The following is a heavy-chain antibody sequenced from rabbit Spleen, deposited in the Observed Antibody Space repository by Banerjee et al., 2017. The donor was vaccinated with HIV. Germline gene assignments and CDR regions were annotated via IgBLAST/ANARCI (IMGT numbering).Heavy chain of an antibody. CDR1: GFSFNSGYD. CDR2: IGAGSSGST. J-gene: IGHJ6*01. CDR3: ARDPGTSFSTYGMDF. V-gene: IGHV1S40*01. Sequence: QSLEESGGGLVKPGASLTLTCKASGFSFNSGYDMCWVRQAPGKGLEWIACIGAGSSGSTYSATWAKGRFTISKTSSTTVTLQMTSLTAADTATYFCARDPGTSFSTYGMDFWGPGTLVTVS. D-gene: IGHD8-1*01.